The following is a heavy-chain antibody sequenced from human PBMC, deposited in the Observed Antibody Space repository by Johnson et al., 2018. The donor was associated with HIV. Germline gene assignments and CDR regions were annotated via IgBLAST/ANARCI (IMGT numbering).Heavy chain of an antibody. V-gene: IGHV3-20*04. CDR1: GFIFDDYG. CDR3: AKDRGSYYFYAFDI. CDR2: INWNGGST. D-gene: IGHD1-26*01. Sequence: EVQLVESGGGVVRPGGSLRLSCAASGFIFDDYGMSWVRQAPGQGLEWVSGINWNGGSTGYADSVTGRFTISRDNAKNSLYLQMNSLRADDTAVYYCAKDRGSYYFYAFDIWGQGTMVTVSS. J-gene: IGHJ3*02.